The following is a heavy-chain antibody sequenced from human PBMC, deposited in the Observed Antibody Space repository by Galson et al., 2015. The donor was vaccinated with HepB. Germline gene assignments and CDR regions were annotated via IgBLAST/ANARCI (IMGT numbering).Heavy chain of an antibody. Sequence: SCKASGYTFTSFAMHWVRQAPGKGLEWVAVISYAGTDQFYADSMKGRFTISRDNSKNTLYLQVNSLRPEDTAVYYCAKASTVTTDYFDYWGQGTLVTVSS. CDR2: ISYAGTDQ. D-gene: IGHD4-17*01. CDR3: AKASTVTTDYFDY. CDR1: GYTFTSFA. J-gene: IGHJ4*02. V-gene: IGHV3-30*18.